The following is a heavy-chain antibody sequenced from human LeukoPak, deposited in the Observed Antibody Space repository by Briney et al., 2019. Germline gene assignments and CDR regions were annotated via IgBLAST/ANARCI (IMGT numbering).Heavy chain of an antibody. Sequence: GGSLRLSCAASGFIFSSYEMMWVRQAPGKGLEWVSYISSSGRTIYYADSVKGRFITSRDNAKNSLYLQVNSLRAEDTAVYYCARYGDRGFDFWGQGTRVTVSS. V-gene: IGHV3-48*03. D-gene: IGHD4-17*01. CDR3: ARYGDRGFDF. J-gene: IGHJ4*02. CDR2: ISSSGRTI. CDR1: GFIFSSYE.